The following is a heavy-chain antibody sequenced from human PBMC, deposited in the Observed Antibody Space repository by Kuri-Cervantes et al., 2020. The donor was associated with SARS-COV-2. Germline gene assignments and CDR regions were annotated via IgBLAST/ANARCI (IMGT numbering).Heavy chain of an antibody. Sequence: SETLSLTCAVSGYSISNGYYWGWIRQPPGKGLEWIGSVYHGGGTYYNPSLKSRVTISVDTSKNQFSLKLSSVTAADTAVYYCARSSGVVTGDAFDIWGQGTMVTVSS. D-gene: IGHD3-3*01. J-gene: IGHJ3*02. CDR3: ARSSGVVTGDAFDI. CDR1: GYSISNGYY. V-gene: IGHV4-38-2*01. CDR2: VYHGGGT.